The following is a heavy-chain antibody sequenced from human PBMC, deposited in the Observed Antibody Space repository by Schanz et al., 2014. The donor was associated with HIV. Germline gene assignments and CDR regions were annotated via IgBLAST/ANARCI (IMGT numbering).Heavy chain of an antibody. V-gene: IGHV3-30*18. CDR1: GFTFSNYG. D-gene: IGHD6-19*01. Sequence: QVQLVESGGGVVQPGRSLRLSCAASGFTFSNYGMHWVRQAPGKGLEGVAVISYDGSKKDYADSVKGRFTISRDNSKNTLYLQMNSLRAEDTALYYCAKDNGWPLASYYGMDVWGQGTTVTVSS. CDR3: AKDNGWPLASYYGMDV. J-gene: IGHJ6*02. CDR2: ISYDGSKK.